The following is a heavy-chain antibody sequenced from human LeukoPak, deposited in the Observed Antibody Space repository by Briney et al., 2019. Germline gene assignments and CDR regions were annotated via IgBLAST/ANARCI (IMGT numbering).Heavy chain of an antibody. J-gene: IGHJ4*02. D-gene: IGHD2-2*01. CDR3: ARDLAEPRAYCSSTSCYERPSFDY. V-gene: IGHV1-18*01. Sequence: GASVKVSCKASGYTLTDFAIHWVRLAPGQRLEWMGWISAYNGNTNYAQKLQGRVTMTTDTSTSTAYMELRSLRSDDTAVYYCARDLAEPRAYCSSTSCYERPSFDYWGQGTLVTVSS. CDR2: ISAYNGNT. CDR1: GYTLTDFA.